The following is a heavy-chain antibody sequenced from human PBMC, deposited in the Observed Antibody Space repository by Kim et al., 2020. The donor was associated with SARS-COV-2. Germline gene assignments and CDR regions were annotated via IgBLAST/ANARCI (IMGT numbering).Heavy chain of an antibody. D-gene: IGHD3-10*01. CDR3: ARDGGYGSGQGYYYYYG. Sequence: GGSLRLSCAASGFTFSSYAMHWVRQAPGKGLEWVAVISYDGSNKYYADSVKGRFTISRDNSKNTLYLQMNSLRAEDTAVYYCARDGGYGSGQGYYYYYG. CDR2: ISYDGSNK. CDR1: GFTFSSYA. V-gene: IGHV3-30*04. J-gene: IGHJ6*01.